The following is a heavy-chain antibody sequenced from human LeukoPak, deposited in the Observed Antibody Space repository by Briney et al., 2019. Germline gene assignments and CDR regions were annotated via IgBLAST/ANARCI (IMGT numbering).Heavy chain of an antibody. CDR1: GFSFSSYY. J-gene: IGHJ4*02. V-gene: IGHV4-4*07. Sequence: SETLSLTCTVSGFSFSSYYWSWIRQPAGKGLEWIGHIYTSGTTNYNPSLKSRVTMSIDASKNQFSLKLSSVTAADTAIYYCARDAKYYFGSRTYFFFEYWGQGTLLTVSS. D-gene: IGHD3-10*01. CDR2: IYTSGTT. CDR3: ARDAKYYFGSRTYFFFEY.